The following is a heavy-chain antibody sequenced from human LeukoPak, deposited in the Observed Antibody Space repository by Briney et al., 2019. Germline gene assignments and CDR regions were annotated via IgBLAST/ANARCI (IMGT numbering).Heavy chain of an antibody. CDR1: GYTFTSYG. D-gene: IGHD6-13*01. V-gene: IGHV1-18*01. Sequence: ASVKVSCKASGYTFTSYGISWVRQAPGQGLEWMGWISAYNGNTNYAQKLQGRVTMTTDTSTSTAYMELRSLTSDDTAVYYCARDQLQSSSWYLWFDPWGQGTLVTVSS. CDR2: ISAYNGNT. J-gene: IGHJ5*02. CDR3: ARDQLQSSSWYLWFDP.